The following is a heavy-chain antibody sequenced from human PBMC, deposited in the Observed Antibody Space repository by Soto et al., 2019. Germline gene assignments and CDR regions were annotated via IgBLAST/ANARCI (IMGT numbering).Heavy chain of an antibody. D-gene: IGHD3-16*01. V-gene: IGHV4-30-4*08. Sequence: SETLSLTCTVSGGSITSSKHYWSWIRQHPGKGLEWIGYIYLSGFTYSNPSLKSRVSMSIDTSKNEFSLKLSSVTAADTAVYYCARHYGYYGMDVWGQGTPVTVSS. CDR2: IYLSGFT. J-gene: IGHJ6*02. CDR3: ARHYGYYGMDV. CDR1: GGSITSSKHY.